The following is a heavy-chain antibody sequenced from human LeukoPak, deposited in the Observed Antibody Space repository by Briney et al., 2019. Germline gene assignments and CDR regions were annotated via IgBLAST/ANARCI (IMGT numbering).Heavy chain of an antibody. CDR1: GGTFSSYA. Sequence: SVKVSCKASGGTFSSYAISWVRQAPGQGLEWMGRIIPIFGTANYAQKFQGRVTIATDESTSTAYMELSSLRSEDTAVYYCARELGYWFDPWGQGTLVTVSS. D-gene: IGHD3-10*01. J-gene: IGHJ5*02. CDR2: IIPIFGTA. CDR3: ARELGYWFDP. V-gene: IGHV1-69*05.